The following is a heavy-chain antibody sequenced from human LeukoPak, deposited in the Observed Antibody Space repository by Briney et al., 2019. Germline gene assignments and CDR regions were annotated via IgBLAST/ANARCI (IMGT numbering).Heavy chain of an antibody. CDR1: GYTFTSYY. Sequence: ASVKVSCKASGYTFTSYYMHWVRQAPGQGLEWMGIINPSGSSTSYAQKFQGRVTMTRDTSTSTVYMELSSLRSEDTAVYYCAVVGASPRFDYWGQGTRVSVSS. D-gene: IGHD1-26*01. CDR2: INPSGSST. J-gene: IGHJ4*02. CDR3: AVVGASPRFDY. V-gene: IGHV1-46*01.